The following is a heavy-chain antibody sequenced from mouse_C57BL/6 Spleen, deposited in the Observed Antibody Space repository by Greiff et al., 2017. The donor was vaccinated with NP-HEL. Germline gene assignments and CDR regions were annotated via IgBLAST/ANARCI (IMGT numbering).Heavy chain of an antibody. V-gene: IGHV1-22*01. J-gene: IGHJ4*01. CDR2: INPNNGGT. Sequence: EVQLQQSGPELVKPGASVKMSCKASGYTFTDYNMHWVKQSHGKSLEWIGYINPNNGGTSYNQKFKGKATLTVNKSSSTAYMELRSLTSEDSAVYYCARSGWPLRYYAMDYWGQGTSVTVSS. D-gene: IGHD1-3*01. CDR3: ARSGWPLRYYAMDY. CDR1: GYTFTDYN.